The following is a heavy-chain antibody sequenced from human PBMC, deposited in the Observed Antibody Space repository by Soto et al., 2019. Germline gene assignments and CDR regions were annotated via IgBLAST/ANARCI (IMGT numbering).Heavy chain of an antibody. Sequence: PGGSLRLSCAASGFTFSDIWMNWVRQAPGKGLEWVGRIKSASDGGAVHYTAPVKGRFTISRDDSKNILYLEMESLRVDDSSVYYCATESLRYFNWFVGDNWGQGTLVTVSS. CDR2: IKSASDGGAV. D-gene: IGHD3-9*01. V-gene: IGHV3-15*07. CDR3: ATESLRYFNWFVGDN. CDR1: GFTFSDIW. J-gene: IGHJ4*02.